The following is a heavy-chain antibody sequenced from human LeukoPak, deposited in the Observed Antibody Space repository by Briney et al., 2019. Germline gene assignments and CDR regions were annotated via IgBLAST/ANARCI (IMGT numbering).Heavy chain of an antibody. V-gene: IGHV4-61*01. J-gene: IGHJ4*02. CDR3: ARQGYKSGWYPTFDF. D-gene: IGHD6-19*01. Sequence: SETLSLTCTVSGGSASSDSYYWSWIRRPPGKGLEWIGHVYYAGITDYNPSLQSRVTISVDPSRNQLSLKLNSVTAADTAVYYCARQGYKSGWYPTFDFWGPGTQVIVSS. CDR2: VYYAGIT. CDR1: GGSASSDSYY.